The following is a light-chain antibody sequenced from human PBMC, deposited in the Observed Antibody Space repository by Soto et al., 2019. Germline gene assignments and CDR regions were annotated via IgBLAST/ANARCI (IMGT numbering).Light chain of an antibody. CDR2: DVS. CDR1: SSDVGGYNY. CDR3: SSYTSSSTLVV. V-gene: IGLV2-14*01. Sequence: QSALTQPASVCGSPEHSITISCNGTSSDVGGYNYVSWYQQHPGKAPKLMIYDVSNRPSGVSNRFSGSKSGNTASLTISGLHAEDEDDYYCSSYTSSSTLVVFGGGTKLTVL. J-gene: IGLJ2*01.